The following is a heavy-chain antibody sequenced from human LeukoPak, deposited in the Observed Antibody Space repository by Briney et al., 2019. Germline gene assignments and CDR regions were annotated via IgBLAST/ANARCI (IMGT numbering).Heavy chain of an antibody. D-gene: IGHD6-13*01. CDR3: ARSAISASGTRYFQH. V-gene: IGHV1-18*04. CDR2: ISVYNGNT. J-gene: IGHJ1*01. Sequence: ASVMVSCKASGYTFTDYYMHWMRQAPGQGLEWLGYISVYNGNTNYAQNFQGRVTMTTDTSTSTAYMELRSLTSDDTAVYYCARSAISASGTRYFQHWGQGILVTVSS. CDR1: GYTFTDYY.